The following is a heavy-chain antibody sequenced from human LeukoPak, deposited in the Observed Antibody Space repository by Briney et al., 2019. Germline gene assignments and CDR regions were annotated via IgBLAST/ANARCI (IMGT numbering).Heavy chain of an antibody. CDR1: GDSISYFY. D-gene: IGHD1-26*01. CDR2: IDYSGGT. J-gene: IGHJ4*02. V-gene: IGHV4-59*12. Sequence: ASETLSLTCSVSGDSISYFYWSWIRQPPGKGLEWIGYIDYSGGTSYNPSLKSRVTISVDTSKDQFSLKLSSVTAADTAVYYCARRPKWELRRPYYFDYWGQGTLVTVSS. CDR3: ARRPKWELRRPYYFDY.